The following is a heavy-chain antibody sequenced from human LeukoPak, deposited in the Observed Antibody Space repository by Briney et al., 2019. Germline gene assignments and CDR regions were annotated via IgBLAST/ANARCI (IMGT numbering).Heavy chain of an antibody. CDR2: IYDSGST. J-gene: IGHJ5*02. CDR3: ARRYGP. Sequence: SETLSLTCTVSGGSIRSSYYYWGWIRQPPGKGLEWIGSIYDSGSTYYSPSLKSRVTISVDTSKNQFSLKLNFVTAADTAVYYCARRYGPWGQGTLVTVSS. D-gene: IGHD3-16*01. CDR1: GGSIRSSYYY. V-gene: IGHV4-39*01.